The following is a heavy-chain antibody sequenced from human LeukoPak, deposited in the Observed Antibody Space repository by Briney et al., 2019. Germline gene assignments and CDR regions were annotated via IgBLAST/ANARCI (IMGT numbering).Heavy chain of an antibody. CDR2: IKSKTDGGTT. D-gene: IGHD6-13*01. V-gene: IGHV3-15*01. CDR1: GFTFSNAW. J-gene: IGHJ3*02. Sequence: GGSLRLSCAASGFTFSNAWMSWVRQAPGKGLEWVGRIKSKTDGGTTDYAGPVKGRFTISRDDSKNTLYLQMNSLKTEDTAVYYCTSLQQLVQEAFGIWGQGTMVTVSS. CDR3: TSLQQLVQEAFGI.